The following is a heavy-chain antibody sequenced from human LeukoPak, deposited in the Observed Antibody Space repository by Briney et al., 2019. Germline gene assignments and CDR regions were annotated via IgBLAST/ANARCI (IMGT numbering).Heavy chain of an antibody. CDR2: ISAYNGNT. Sequence: GASVKVSCKASGYTFTSYGISWVRQAPGQGLEWMGWISAYNGNTNYAQKLQGRVTMTTDTSTSTAYMELRSLRSDDTAVYYCARDLRGRITMVRGVITPPLDYWGQGTLVTVSS. V-gene: IGHV1-18*01. D-gene: IGHD3-10*01. J-gene: IGHJ4*02. CDR1: GYTFTSYG. CDR3: ARDLRGRITMVRGVITPPLDY.